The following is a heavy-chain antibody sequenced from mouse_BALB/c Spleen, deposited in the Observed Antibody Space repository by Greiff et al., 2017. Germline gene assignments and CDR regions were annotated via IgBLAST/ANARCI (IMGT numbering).Heavy chain of an antibody. J-gene: IGHJ4*01. CDR1: GYTFTSYN. D-gene: IGHD1-1*02. V-gene: IGHV1-12*01. CDR3: ARGGGNLYAMDY. CDR2: IYPGNGDT. Sequence: QVQLQQPGAELVKPGASVKMSCKASGYTFTSYNMHWVKQTPGQGLEWIGAIYPGNGDTSYNQKFKGKATLTADKSSSTAYMQLSSLTSEDSAVYYCARGGGNLYAMDYWGQGTSVTVSS.